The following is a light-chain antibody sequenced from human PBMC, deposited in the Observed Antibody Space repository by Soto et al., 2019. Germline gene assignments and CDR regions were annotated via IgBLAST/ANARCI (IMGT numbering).Light chain of an antibody. CDR3: SSYTTSGSVV. CDR2: DVT. Sequence: QSVLTQPASVSGSRGQSITISCTGTSSDVGGYNYVSWYQQNPGKAPKLRIYDVTNRPSGVSHRFSGSKSGYTASLTISGLQAEDEADYYCSSYTTSGSVVFGGGTKLPVL. V-gene: IGLV2-14*01. CDR1: SSDVGGYNY. J-gene: IGLJ2*01.